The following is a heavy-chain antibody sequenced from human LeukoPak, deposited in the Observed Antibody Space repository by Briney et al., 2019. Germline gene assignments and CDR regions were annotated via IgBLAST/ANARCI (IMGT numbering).Heavy chain of an antibody. CDR1: GFTFSRYA. CDR2: ISGRGSST. D-gene: IGHD3-3*01. CDR3: AKEALNYDFWSGLSYYYYGMDV. J-gene: IGHJ6*02. Sequence: PGGSLRLSCAASGFTFSRYAMNWVRQAPGKGLEWVSGISGRGSSTYYADSVQGRFTIFRDNSKNTLYLQMNSLRAEDTAVYYCAKEALNYDFWSGLSYYYYGMDVWGQGTTVTVS. V-gene: IGHV3-23*01.